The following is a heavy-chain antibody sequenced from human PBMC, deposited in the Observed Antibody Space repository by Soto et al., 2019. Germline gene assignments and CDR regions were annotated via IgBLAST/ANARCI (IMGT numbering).Heavy chain of an antibody. J-gene: IGHJ6*02. CDR3: TTSYYDDSRGYLKYYVYGMDV. Sequence: EVQLVESGGGLVQPGGSLKLSCAVSGFTFSDSIIHWVRQASGKGLEWVGRIRSKANSYATTYAASVKGGFTISRDDTKNTAYLRMNSQKTEDTAVYYCTTSYYDDSRGYLKYYVYGMDVWGQGTTVIVSS. D-gene: IGHD3-22*01. V-gene: IGHV3-73*02. CDR1: GFTFSDSI. CDR2: IRSKANSYAT.